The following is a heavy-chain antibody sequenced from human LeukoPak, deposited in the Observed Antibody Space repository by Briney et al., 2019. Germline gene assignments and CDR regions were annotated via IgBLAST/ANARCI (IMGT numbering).Heavy chain of an antibody. CDR3: ARYGDYDYYYGMDV. J-gene: IGHJ6*02. V-gene: IGHV4-39*01. CDR2: IYYSGST. Sequence: PSETLSLTCTVSGGSISSSSYYWGWIRQPPGKGLEWVGSIYYSGSTYYNPSLKSRVTISVDTSKNQFSLKLSSVTAADTAVYYCARYGDYDYYYGMDVWGQGTTVTVSS. D-gene: IGHD4-17*01. CDR1: GGSISSSSYY.